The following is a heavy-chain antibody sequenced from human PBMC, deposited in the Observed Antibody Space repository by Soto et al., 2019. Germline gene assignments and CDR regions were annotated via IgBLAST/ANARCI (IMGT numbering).Heavy chain of an antibody. D-gene: IGHD2-21*02. CDR1: GYTFTSYG. CDR2: ISAYNGNT. V-gene: IGHV1-18*01. J-gene: IGHJ5*02. CDR3: ARPGGVVVTAGWFDP. Sequence: ASVKVSCNASGYTFTSYGINWVRQSPGQGLEWMGWISAYNGNTNYAQKLQGRVTMTTDTSTSTAYMELRSLRSDDTAVYYCARPGGVVVTAGWFDPWGRGTLVTVSS.